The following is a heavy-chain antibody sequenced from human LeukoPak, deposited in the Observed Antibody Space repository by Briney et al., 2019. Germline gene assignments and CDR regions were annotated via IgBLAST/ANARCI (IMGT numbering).Heavy chain of an antibody. CDR2: IIPILGIA. J-gene: IGHJ4*02. Sequence: ASVKVSCKASGGTFSSYAISWVRQAPGQGVEWRGRIIPILGIANYAQKFQGRVTITADKSTSTDYMELSSVRSEDTAVYYCARAGIAAAGPPFDYWGQGTLVTVSS. D-gene: IGHD6-13*01. CDR3: ARAGIAAAGPPFDY. CDR1: GGTFSSYA. V-gene: IGHV1-69*04.